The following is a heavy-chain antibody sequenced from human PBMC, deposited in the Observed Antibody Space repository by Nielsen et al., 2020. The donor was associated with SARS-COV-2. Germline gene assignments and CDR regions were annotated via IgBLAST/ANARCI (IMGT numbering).Heavy chain of an antibody. CDR1: GGSFTDSY. D-gene: IGHD4-17*01. J-gene: IGHJ6*02. Sequence: SETLSLTCAVSGGSFTDSYWTWIRQPPGKGLEWLGDINHSGSANYNPSLKSRLTISVDTSKNQFSLKLSSVTAADTAVYYCARGWTVTTFYYYYGMDVWGQGTTVTVSS. CDR2: INHSGSA. CDR3: ARGWTVTTFYYYYGMDV. V-gene: IGHV4-34*01.